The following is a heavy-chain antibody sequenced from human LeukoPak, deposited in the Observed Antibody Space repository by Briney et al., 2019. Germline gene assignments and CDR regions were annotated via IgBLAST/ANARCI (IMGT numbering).Heavy chain of an antibody. J-gene: IGHJ4*02. Sequence: SVNVSCKASGGTFSSYAISWVRQAPGQGLEWMGGIIPIFGTANYAQKFQGRVTITADESTSTAYMEPSSLRSEDTAVYYCARGPVNGMVRGEKHFDYWGQGTLVTVSS. CDR1: GGTFSSYA. CDR3: ARGPVNGMVRGEKHFDY. V-gene: IGHV1-69*01. CDR2: IIPIFGTA. D-gene: IGHD3-10*01.